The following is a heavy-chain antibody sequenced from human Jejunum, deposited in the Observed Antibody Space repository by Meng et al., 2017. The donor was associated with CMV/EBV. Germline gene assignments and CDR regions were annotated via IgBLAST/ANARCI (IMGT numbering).Heavy chain of an antibody. CDR3: ARGAVNMVRGVSYYFDY. V-gene: IGHV4-61*01. CDR1: VSSGSYY. CDR2: VFYSGSS. D-gene: IGHD3-10*01. J-gene: IGHJ4*02. Sequence: VSSGSYYWNWIRQSPGKGLAWIAHVFYSGSSDYNPSLKSRVTISVDTSKNQFFLQLDSVTAADTAVYFCARGAVNMVRGVSYYFDYWGQGALVTVSS.